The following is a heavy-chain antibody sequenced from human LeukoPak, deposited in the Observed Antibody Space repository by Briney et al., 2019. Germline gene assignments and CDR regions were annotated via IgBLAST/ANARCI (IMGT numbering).Heavy chain of an antibody. CDR2: MYHSGST. Sequence: PSETLSLTCAVSGYSISSGYYWGWIRQPPGKGREWIANMYHSGSTYYNPSLKSRVTISVDTSKNQLSLKLNFVTAADTAMYYCVRGIPPDYWGQGILVAVSS. J-gene: IGHJ4*02. CDR1: GYSISSGYY. CDR3: VRGIPPDY. V-gene: IGHV4-38-2*01. D-gene: IGHD1-14*01.